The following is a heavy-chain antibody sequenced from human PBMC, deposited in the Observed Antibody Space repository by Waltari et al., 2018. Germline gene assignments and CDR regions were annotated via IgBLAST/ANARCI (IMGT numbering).Heavy chain of an antibody. CDR1: VFHFSHFA. CDR2: ISGSGGST. D-gene: IGHD1-1*01. Sequence: EVQLLESGGALVPPGVSLLLPLLAFVFHFSHFAMNGVRKAPGKGLEWVSAISGSGGSTYYADSVKGRFTISRDNSKNTVDLQMNSLRAEDTAVYYCAKGGTFYPDWFDPWGQGTLVAVSS. CDR3: AKGGTFYPDWFDP. J-gene: IGHJ5*01. V-gene: IGHV3-23*01.